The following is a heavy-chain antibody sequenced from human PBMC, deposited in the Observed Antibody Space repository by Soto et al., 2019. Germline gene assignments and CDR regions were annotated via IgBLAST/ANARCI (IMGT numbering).Heavy chain of an antibody. D-gene: IGHD3-3*01. V-gene: IGHV1-18*01. CDR3: ARDFLEWLFSLSSPTYYYYMDV. CDR2: MNPNSGNT. J-gene: IGHJ6*03. Sequence: ASVKVSCQASGYTFPSYDINWVRQATGQGLEWMGWMNPNSGNTNYAQKLQGRVTMTTDTSTSTAYMELRSLRSDDTAVYYCARDFLEWLFSLSSPTYYYYMDVWGKGTTVTVSS. CDR1: GYTFPSYD.